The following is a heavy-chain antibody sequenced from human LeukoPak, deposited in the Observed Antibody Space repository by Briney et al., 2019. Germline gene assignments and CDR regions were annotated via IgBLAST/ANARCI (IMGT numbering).Heavy chain of an antibody. CDR3: ARGVNVVVPAAIDFDY. V-gene: IGHV1-46*03. D-gene: IGHD2-2*01. Sequence: ASVKVSCKASGYTFTSYYMHWVRQAPGQGLEWMGIINPSGGGTSYAQKFQGRVTMTRDTSTSTVYMELSSLRSEDTAVYYCARGVNVVVPAAIDFDYWGQGTLVTVSS. J-gene: IGHJ4*02. CDR1: GYTFTSYY. CDR2: INPSGGGT.